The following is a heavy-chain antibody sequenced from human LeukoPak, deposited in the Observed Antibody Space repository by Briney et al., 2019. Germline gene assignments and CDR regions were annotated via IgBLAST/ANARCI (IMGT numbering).Heavy chain of an antibody. CDR3: ARGVRYFDWLYFDY. CDR2: INPNSGGT. Sequence: RASVKVSCKASGYTFTGYYMHWVRQAPGRGLEWMGWINPNSGGTNYAQKFQGRVTMTRDTSISTAYMELSRLRSDDTAVYYCARGVRYFDWLYFDYWGQGTLVTVSS. J-gene: IGHJ4*02. D-gene: IGHD3-9*01. CDR1: GYTFTGYY. V-gene: IGHV1-2*02.